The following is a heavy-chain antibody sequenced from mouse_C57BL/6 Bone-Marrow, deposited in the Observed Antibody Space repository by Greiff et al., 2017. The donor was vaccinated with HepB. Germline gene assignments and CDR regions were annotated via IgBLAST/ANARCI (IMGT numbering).Heavy chain of an antibody. CDR1: GYTFTNYW. CDR3: AGTLRYGDLVSLYFDV. J-gene: IGHJ1*03. Sequence: QVQLQQSGAELVRPGTSVKMSCKASGYTFTNYWIGWAKQRPGHGLEWIGDIYPGGGYTNYNEKFKGKATLTADKSSSTASLQFSSLTSEDSAIYYCAGTLRYGDLVSLYFDVWGKGTPVTVSS. V-gene: IGHV1-63*01. D-gene: IGHD2-13*01. CDR2: IYPGGGYT.